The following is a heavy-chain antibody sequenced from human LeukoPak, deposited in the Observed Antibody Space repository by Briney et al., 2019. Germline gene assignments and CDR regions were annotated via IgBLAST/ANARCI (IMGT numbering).Heavy chain of an antibody. CDR1: GGSISSYY. V-gene: IGHV4-59*01. J-gene: IGHJ6*04. Sequence: SETLSLTCTVSGGSISSYYWSWIRQPPGKGLEWIGYIYYSGSTNYNPSLKSRVTISVDTSKNQFSLKLSSVTAADTDVYYCARSGGYSYGYYYGMDVWGKGTTVTVSS. CDR3: ARSGGYSYGYYYGMDV. CDR2: IYYSGST. D-gene: IGHD5-18*01.